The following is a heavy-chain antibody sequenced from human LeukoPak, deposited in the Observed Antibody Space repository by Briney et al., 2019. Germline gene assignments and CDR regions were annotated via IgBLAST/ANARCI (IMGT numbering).Heavy chain of an antibody. Sequence: GGSRRLSCAASGFTFSSYWMHWVRQAPGKGLVWVSHINTHGSTTNYADSVKGRFTISRDNAKNTLYLQINSLRGEDTAVYYCARSSGYLDYWGQGTPVTVSS. J-gene: IGHJ4*02. CDR1: GFTFSSYW. D-gene: IGHD3-22*01. CDR2: INTHGSTT. V-gene: IGHV3-74*01. CDR3: ARSSGYLDY.